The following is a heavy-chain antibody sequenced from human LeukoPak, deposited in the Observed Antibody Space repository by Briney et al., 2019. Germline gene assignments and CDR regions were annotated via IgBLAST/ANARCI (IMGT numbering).Heavy chain of an antibody. CDR2: INSDGSGT. CDR1: RFTFSNYW. CDR3: ARAGDYGDYTTHYFDY. V-gene: IGHV3-74*01. J-gene: IGHJ4*02. D-gene: IGHD4-17*01. Sequence: PGGSLRLSCAASRFTFSNYWMHWVRQAPGKGLVWVSRINSDGSGTTYADSVKGRFTISRDSAKNTLYLQMNGLRAGDTAVYYCARAGDYGDYTTHYFDYWGQGTLVTVSS.